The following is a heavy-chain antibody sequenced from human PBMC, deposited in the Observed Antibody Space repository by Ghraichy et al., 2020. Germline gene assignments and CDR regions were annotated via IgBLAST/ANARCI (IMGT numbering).Heavy chain of an antibody. Sequence: ASVKVSCKVSGYTLAEICTHWVRQTPGKGLEWMGGFDAEDGETIYAQKFQGRVTMTEDTSTDTAYMELSSLKSEDTAVYYCATSLGRVFYFDYWGQGTLVTVSS. J-gene: IGHJ4*02. CDR3: ATSLGRVFYFDY. CDR2: FDAEDGET. V-gene: IGHV1-24*01. CDR1: GYTLAEIC.